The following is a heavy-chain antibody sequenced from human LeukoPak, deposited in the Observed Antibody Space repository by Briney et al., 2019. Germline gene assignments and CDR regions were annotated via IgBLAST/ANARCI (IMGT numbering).Heavy chain of an antibody. D-gene: IGHD3-10*02. CDR1: GFTFDDYG. CDR3: ARCSGDLDYYYYYYMDV. J-gene: IGHJ6*03. Sequence: GGSLRLSCAASGFTFDDYGMSWVGQAPRKGLDWVSGINWNGGSTGYADSVKGRFTISRDNAKNSLYLQMNSLRAEDTALYYCARCSGDLDYYYYYYMDVWGKGTTVTVSS. V-gene: IGHV3-20*04. CDR2: INWNGGST.